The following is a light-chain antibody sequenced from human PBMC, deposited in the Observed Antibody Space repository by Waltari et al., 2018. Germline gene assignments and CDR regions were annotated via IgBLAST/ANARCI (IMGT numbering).Light chain of an antibody. CDR1: QSVSSNY. V-gene: IGKV3-20*01. CDR2: GAS. Sequence: EIVLTQSPGPLSLSPGERATLSCRASQSVSSNYIAWYQQKPGQAPRLLIYGASTRATGIPDRSSGSGSGTDFTLTISRLEPEDFAVYYCQQYGSSPRTFGQGTKLEIK. CDR3: QQYGSSPRT. J-gene: IGKJ2*02.